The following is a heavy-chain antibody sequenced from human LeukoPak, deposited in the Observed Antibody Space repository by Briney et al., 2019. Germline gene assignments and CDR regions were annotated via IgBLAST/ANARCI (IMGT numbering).Heavy chain of an antibody. CDR1: GGSISSGGYS. CDR3: ARGGWLPGYFN. J-gene: IGHJ4*02. Sequence: SETLSLTCAVSGGSISSGGYSWSWIRQPPGKGLEGIGYIYHSASTYYNPSLKSRVTISVDRSKNQFSLQLSSVTAADTAVYYCARGGWLPGYFNWGQGTLVTVSS. D-gene: IGHD3-9*01. CDR2: IYHSAST. V-gene: IGHV4-30-2*01.